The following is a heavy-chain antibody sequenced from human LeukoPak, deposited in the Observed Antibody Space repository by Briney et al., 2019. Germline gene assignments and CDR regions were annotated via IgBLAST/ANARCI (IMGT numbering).Heavy chain of an antibody. V-gene: IGHV1-46*01. Sequence: ASVKVSCKTSGYIFTSYNIYWVRQAPGQGLEWMGIINPSGGSTSYAQKFQGRVTMTRDTSTSTVYMELSSLRSEDTAVYYCAREGSSSYDAFDIWGQGTMVTVSS. J-gene: IGHJ3*02. CDR3: AREGSSSYDAFDI. CDR2: INPSGGST. CDR1: GYIFTSYN. D-gene: IGHD6-13*01.